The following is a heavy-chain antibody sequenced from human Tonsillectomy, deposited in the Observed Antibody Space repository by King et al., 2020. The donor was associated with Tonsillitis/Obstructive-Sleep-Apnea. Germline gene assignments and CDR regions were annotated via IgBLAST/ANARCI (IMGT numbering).Heavy chain of an antibody. CDR1: GFTVSSNY. CDR3: AREVIIVSATRDWYYDL. D-gene: IGHD5/OR15-5a*01. J-gene: IGHJ2*01. Sequence: EVQLVESGGGLVQPGGSLRLSCAGSGFTVSSNYMNWVRQAPGKGLEWVSVIYSGGTTYYAGSVKGRFTISRDNSKNTLYLQMNSLRAEDTAVYYCAREVIIVSATRDWYYDLWGRGTLVTVSS. V-gene: IGHV3-66*01. CDR2: IYSGGTT.